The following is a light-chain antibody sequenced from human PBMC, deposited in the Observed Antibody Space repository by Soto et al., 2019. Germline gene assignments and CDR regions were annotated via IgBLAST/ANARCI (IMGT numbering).Light chain of an antibody. Sequence: QSALTQPASVSGYPGQSIIISCTGRSSDVGGYNYVSWYQQHPGKAPKFMIYEVSRRPSGVSNRFSGSKSGNTASLTVSGLQAEDEADYYCSSYTTSNTYVFGTGTKVTVL. V-gene: IGLV2-14*01. J-gene: IGLJ1*01. CDR1: SSDVGGYNY. CDR2: EVS. CDR3: SSYTTSNTYV.